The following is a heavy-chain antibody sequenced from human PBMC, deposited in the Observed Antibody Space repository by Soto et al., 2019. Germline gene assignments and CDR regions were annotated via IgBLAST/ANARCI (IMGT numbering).Heavy chain of an antibody. Sequence: GGSLRLSCAASGFTFSSYAMSWVRQAQGEGLEWVSAMSGRGGSTNYADSVKDRFTISRDNSKHTLSLQMNSMRAEDTAVYYCSKDSDYYDSSGLPAGGGVDVWGQGTTVTVSS. CDR1: GFTFSSYA. V-gene: IGHV3-23*01. CDR2: MSGRGGST. J-gene: IGHJ6*02. D-gene: IGHD3-22*01. CDR3: SKDSDYYDSSGLPAGGGVDV.